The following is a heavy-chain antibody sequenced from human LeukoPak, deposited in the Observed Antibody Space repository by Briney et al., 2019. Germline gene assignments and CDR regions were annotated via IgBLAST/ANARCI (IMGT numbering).Heavy chain of an antibody. D-gene: IGHD1-26*01. Sequence: SQTLSLTCTVSGGSISSGNYYWSWVRQPAGKGLQWIGRLHTSGSTNYNPSLGSRVTISVDTSENQFFLKLRSMTAADTAVYYCARDRGGIVGDTNAFDIWGQGTMVTVSS. CDR3: ARDRGGIVGDTNAFDI. CDR1: GGSISSGNYY. CDR2: LHTSGST. J-gene: IGHJ3*02. V-gene: IGHV4-61*02.